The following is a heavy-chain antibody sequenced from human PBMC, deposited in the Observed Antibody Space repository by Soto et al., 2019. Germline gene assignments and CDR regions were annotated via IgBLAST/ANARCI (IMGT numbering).Heavy chain of an antibody. J-gene: IGHJ5*02. CDR1: GYTFTDYY. D-gene: IGHD4-4*01. Sequence: QVQLVQSGAEVKKPGASVKVSCKASGYTFTDYYIHWVRQAPGQGLEWMGWINPNSGGTKYAQKFQGRVTMTRDTSISTAYMELSRLRSDVTAVYYCARSPPGDSKTNWFDPWGQGTLVTVSS. CDR3: ARSPPGDSKTNWFDP. CDR2: INPNSGGT. V-gene: IGHV1-2*02.